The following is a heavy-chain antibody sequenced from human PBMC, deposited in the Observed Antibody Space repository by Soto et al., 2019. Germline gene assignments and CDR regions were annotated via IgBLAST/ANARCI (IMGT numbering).Heavy chain of an antibody. V-gene: IGHV4-59*12. CDR3: ARGVGGSGRNWFDP. D-gene: IGHD6-19*01. CDR1: GSSIIGYY. J-gene: IGHJ5*02. CDR2: IHYSGSA. Sequence: QVQLQESGPGLVKPSETLSLTCTFSGSSIIGYYWTWIRQSPERGLEWIGYIHYSGSANYNPSLNSRLTMSVDRSKSQFSMKLASVTAADTAVYYCARGVGGSGRNWFDPWGQGTLVTVSS.